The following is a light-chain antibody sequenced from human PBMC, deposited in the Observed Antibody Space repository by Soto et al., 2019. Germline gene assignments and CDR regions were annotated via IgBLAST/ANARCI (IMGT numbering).Light chain of an antibody. J-gene: IGKJ1*01. CDR1: QTINNN. V-gene: IGKV3-15*01. Sequence: DIVMTQSPATLSMSPGERATLSCRASQTINNNLAWNQQKPGQAPRLLFYGASTRATGIPDRFSGSGSGTEFTLTFSSLQSEDFAVYYCQQYDKWPWTFGQGTRVEIK. CDR3: QQYDKWPWT. CDR2: GAS.